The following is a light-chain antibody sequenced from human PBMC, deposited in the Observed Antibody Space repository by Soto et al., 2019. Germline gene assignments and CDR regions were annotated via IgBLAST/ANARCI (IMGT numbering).Light chain of an antibody. J-gene: IGKJ1*01. CDR3: QSLGD. V-gene: IGKV3-20*01. CDR2: GAS. Sequence: IVLTQSPGTLSLSPGDRATLSCRASQSVNSNYLAWYQQKPGQAPRLLISGASRRATGIPDRFSGSGSGTAFTLTISRLEPEDFAVYYCQSLGDFGQGTKVEIK. CDR1: QSVNSNY.